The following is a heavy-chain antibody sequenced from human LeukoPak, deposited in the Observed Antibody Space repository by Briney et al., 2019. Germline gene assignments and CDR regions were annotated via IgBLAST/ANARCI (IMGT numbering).Heavy chain of an antibody. D-gene: IGHD2-2*01. J-gene: IGHJ4*02. CDR3: AREGRGLGYCSSTSCYGAFDY. V-gene: IGHV1-3*01. Sequence: ASVKVSCKASGYTFTSYAMHWVRQAPGQRLEWMGWINAGNGNTKYSQKFQGRATITRDTSASTAYMELSSLRSEDTAVYYCAREGRGLGYCSSTSCYGAFDYWGQGTLVAVSS. CDR1: GYTFTSYA. CDR2: INAGNGNT.